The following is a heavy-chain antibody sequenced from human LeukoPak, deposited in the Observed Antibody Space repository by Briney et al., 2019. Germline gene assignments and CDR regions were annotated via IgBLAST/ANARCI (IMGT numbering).Heavy chain of an antibody. CDR3: AKDMVRGVIGAFDI. CDR1: GFTFDDYT. V-gene: IGHV3-43D*03. Sequence: GGSLRLSCAASGFTFDDYTMHWVRHAPGKGLEWVSLISWDGGSTYYADSVKGRFTISRDNSKNSLYLQMNSLRAEDTALYYCAKDMVRGVIGAFDIWGQGTMVTVSS. J-gene: IGHJ3*02. D-gene: IGHD3-10*01. CDR2: ISWDGGST.